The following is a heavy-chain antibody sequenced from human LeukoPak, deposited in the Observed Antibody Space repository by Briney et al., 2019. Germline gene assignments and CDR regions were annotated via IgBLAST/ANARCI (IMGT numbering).Heavy chain of an antibody. CDR2: INHSGST. D-gene: IGHD1-26*01. J-gene: IGHJ4*02. CDR3: ARGSGSYYGGFGY. V-gene: IGHV4-34*01. Sequence: SETLSLTCAVYGESFSGYYWSWIRQPPGKGLEWIGEINHSGSTNYNPSLKSRVSISVDTSKNQFSLKLSSVTAADTAVYYCARGSGSYYGGFGYWGQGTLVTVSS. CDR1: GESFSGYY.